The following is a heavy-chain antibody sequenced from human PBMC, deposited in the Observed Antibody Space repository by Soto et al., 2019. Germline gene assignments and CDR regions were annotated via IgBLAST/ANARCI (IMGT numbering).Heavy chain of an antibody. Sequence: LSLTCAVYNGSLSGYYWTWIRQSPGKGLEWIGEINHSGITNYNPSLESRVTISVDKSKNQFSLKLSSVTAADTAVYYCARADVDTAMVIGYWGQGTLVTVS. D-gene: IGHD5-18*01. CDR3: ARADVDTAMVIGY. CDR1: NGSLSGYY. V-gene: IGHV4-34*01. J-gene: IGHJ4*02. CDR2: INHSGIT.